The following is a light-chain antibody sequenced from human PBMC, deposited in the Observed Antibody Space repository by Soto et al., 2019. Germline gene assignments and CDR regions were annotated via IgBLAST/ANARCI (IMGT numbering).Light chain of an antibody. CDR1: SSDVGGYDY. V-gene: IGLV2-14*01. CDR3: SSHTSGNTRV. CDR2: EVT. Sequence: QSVLTQPASVSGSPGQSIAISCPGTSSDVGGYDYVSWYQQHPDKAPKLMIYEVTKRPSGVSNRFSGSKSGNTASLTISGLQPEDEADYYCSSHTSGNTRVFGSGTKVTVL. J-gene: IGLJ1*01.